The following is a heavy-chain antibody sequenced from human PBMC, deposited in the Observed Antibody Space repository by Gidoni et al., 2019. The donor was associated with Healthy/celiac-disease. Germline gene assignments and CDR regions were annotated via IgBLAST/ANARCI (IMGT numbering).Heavy chain of an antibody. J-gene: IGHJ4*02. V-gene: IGHV3-30*18. D-gene: IGHD6-6*01. CDR2: ISYDGSNK. Sequence: QVQLVESGGGVVQPGRSLRLSCAASGFTFSSYGMHWVRQAPGKGLEWVAVISYDGSNKYYADSVKCRFTISRDNSKNTLYLQMNSLRAEDTAVYYCAKEWHGIAARPTYFDYWGQGTLVTVSS. CDR1: GFTFSSYG. CDR3: AKEWHGIAARPTYFDY.